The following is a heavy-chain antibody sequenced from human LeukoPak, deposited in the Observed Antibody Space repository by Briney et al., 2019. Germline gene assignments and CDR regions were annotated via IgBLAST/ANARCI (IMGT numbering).Heavy chain of an antibody. CDR2: INHSGST. V-gene: IGHV4-34*01. CDR1: GGSFSGYY. Sequence: PSETLSLTCAVYGGSFSGYYWSWIRQPPGKGLEWIGEINHSGSTNYNPSLKSRVTISVDTSKNQFSLKLSSVTAADTAVYYCARADYGGNSTRDNHDYWGQGTLSPSPQ. D-gene: IGHD4-23*01. CDR3: ARADYGGNSTRDNHDY. J-gene: IGHJ4*02.